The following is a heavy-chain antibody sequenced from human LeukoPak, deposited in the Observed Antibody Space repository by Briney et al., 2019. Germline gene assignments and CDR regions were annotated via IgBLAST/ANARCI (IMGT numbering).Heavy chain of an antibody. D-gene: IGHD2-15*01. J-gene: IGHJ4*02. CDR1: GYTFTSYA. V-gene: IGHV1-2*02. CDR3: ARGPVALDY. CDR2: INPNSGDT. Sequence: ASVKVSCKASGYTFTSYAMNWVRQAPGQGLVWMGWINPNSGDTNYAPQFQGRVTMTRDTSLNTAYMELSSLRSDDTAVYFCARGPVALDYWGQGTLVTVSS.